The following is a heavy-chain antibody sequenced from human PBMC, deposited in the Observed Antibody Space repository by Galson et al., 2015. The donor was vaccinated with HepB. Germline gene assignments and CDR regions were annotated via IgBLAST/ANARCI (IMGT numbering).Heavy chain of an antibody. CDR2: ISAHKGNT. J-gene: IGHJ4*02. Sequence: SVKVSCKASGYTFASYGISWVRQAPGQGLEWMGWISAHKGNTNYAQKFQGRVSMTTDTSTSTAYMELRSLRSDDTAVYYCARDRGGLGRFDYWGQGTLVTVSS. CDR1: GYTFASYG. V-gene: IGHV1-18*01. CDR3: ARDRGGLGRFDY. D-gene: IGHD3/OR15-3a*01.